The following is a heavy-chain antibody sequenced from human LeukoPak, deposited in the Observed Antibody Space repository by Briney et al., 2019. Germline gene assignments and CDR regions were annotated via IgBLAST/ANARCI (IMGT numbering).Heavy chain of an antibody. Sequence: GASVKVSCKASGYTFTSYDINWVRQATGQGLEWMGWMNPNSGSTGYAQKFQGRVTMTRNTSISTAYMELSSLRSEDTAVYYCARGKGLLWFGELMANDYWGQGTLVTVSS. CDR1: GYTFTSYD. CDR3: ARGKGLLWFGELMANDY. J-gene: IGHJ4*02. V-gene: IGHV1-8*01. CDR2: MNPNSGST. D-gene: IGHD3-10*01.